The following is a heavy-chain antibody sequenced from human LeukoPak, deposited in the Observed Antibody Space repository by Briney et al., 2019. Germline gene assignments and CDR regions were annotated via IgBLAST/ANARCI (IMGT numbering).Heavy chain of an antibody. D-gene: IGHD6-19*01. Sequence: PGGSLRLSCAASGFTFDDYAMHWVRQAPGKGLEWVSGISWNSGSIGYADSVKGRFTISRDNAKNSLYLQMNSLRAEDTALYYCAKDHASDIAVAGYFDYWGQGTLVTVSS. J-gene: IGHJ4*02. CDR1: GFTFDDYA. CDR3: AKDHASDIAVAGYFDY. V-gene: IGHV3-9*01. CDR2: ISWNSGSI.